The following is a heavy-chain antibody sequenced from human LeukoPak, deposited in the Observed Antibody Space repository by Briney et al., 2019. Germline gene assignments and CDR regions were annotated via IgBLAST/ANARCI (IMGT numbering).Heavy chain of an antibody. Sequence: GGSLRLSCAASGFTFSSYGMHWVRQAPGKGLEWVAVIWYDGSNKYYADSVKGLFTISRDNSKNTLYLQMNSLRAEDTAVYYCARDRDSYGYGLYYFDYWGQGTLVTVSS. J-gene: IGHJ4*02. D-gene: IGHD5-18*01. V-gene: IGHV3-33*01. CDR3: ARDRDSYGYGLYYFDY. CDR1: GFTFSSYG. CDR2: IWYDGSNK.